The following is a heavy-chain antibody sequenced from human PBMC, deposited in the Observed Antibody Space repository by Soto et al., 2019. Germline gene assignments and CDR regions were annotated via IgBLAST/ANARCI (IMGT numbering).Heavy chain of an antibody. CDR2: IYYSGST. V-gene: IGHV4-59*01. J-gene: IGHJ3*02. CDR3: ARGIIVGAFDAFDI. CDR1: GGSISSYY. D-gene: IGHD1-26*01. Sequence: SETLSLTCTVSGGSISSYYWSWIRQAPGKGLEWIGHIYYSGSTDYNPSLKSRVTISVDTSKNQFSLTLNSVAAADAAVYYCARGIIVGAFDAFDIWGQGTMVTVSS.